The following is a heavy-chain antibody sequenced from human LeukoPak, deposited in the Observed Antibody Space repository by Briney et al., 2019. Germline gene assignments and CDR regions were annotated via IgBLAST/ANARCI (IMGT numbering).Heavy chain of an antibody. CDR2: ISYDGSNK. CDR1: GFTFSSYA. CDR3: AKDKYSPFDY. Sequence: GGSLRLSCAASGFTFSSYAMHWVRQAPGKGLEWVAVISYDGSNKYYADSVKGRFTISRDNSKNTLYLQMNSLRAEDTAVYYCAKDKYSPFDYWGQGTLVTVSS. J-gene: IGHJ4*02. V-gene: IGHV3-30*04. D-gene: IGHD5-18*01.